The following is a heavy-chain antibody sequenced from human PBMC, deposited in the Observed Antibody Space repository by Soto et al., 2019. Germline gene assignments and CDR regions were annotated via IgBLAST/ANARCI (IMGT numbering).Heavy chain of an antibody. Sequence: GESLKISCKGSGYSVSSHWITWVRQMPGKGLEWMGRIDPSDSYTNYSPSFQGHVTISADKSISTAYLQWSSLKASDTAMYYCARDEAYCSSTSCYQVDPWGQGTLVTVSS. CDR3: ARDEAYCSSTSCYQVDP. J-gene: IGHJ5*02. D-gene: IGHD2-2*01. CDR2: IDPSDSYT. V-gene: IGHV5-10-1*01. CDR1: GYSVSSHW.